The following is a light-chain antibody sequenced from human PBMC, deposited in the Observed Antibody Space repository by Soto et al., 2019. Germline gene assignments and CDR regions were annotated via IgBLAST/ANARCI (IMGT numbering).Light chain of an antibody. CDR2: EVT. CDR3: FSYTSSTAYV. J-gene: IGLJ1*01. V-gene: IGLV2-8*01. CDR1: SSDVGGSKY. Sequence: QSVLTQPPSASGSPGQSVTISCTGTSSDVGGSKYVSWYQQHPGKAPKLIIYEVTRRPSGVPDRFSASKSGNTASLTISGLQAEDEADYYCFSYTSSTAYVFGTGTKVTVL.